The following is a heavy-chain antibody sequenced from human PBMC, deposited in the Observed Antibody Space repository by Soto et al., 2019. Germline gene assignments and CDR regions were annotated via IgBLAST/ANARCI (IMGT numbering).Heavy chain of an antibody. CDR3: ARGSYYSGWV. CDR2: TYYRSKWYS. D-gene: IGHD6-19*01. J-gene: IGHJ4*02. Sequence: QVQLQQSGPGLVQPSQTLSLTCAISGDSVSSTSTAWSWIRQSPSRGLEWLGRTYYRSKWYSDYAFSVKSRITIKPDTSKNQFSLQLNSVNPDDTAVYYCARGSYYSGWVWGQGTLVTVSS. V-gene: IGHV6-1*01. CDR1: GDSVSSTSTA.